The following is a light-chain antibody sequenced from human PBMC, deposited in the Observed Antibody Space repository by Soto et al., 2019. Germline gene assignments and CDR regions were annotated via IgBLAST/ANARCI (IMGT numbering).Light chain of an antibody. V-gene: IGLV2-14*01. CDR3: SSYTSSNTVL. Sequence: QSALTQPASVSGSPGQSITISCTGTSSDVGGYSYVSWYQQHPGTAPKLMIYEVSNRPSGVSNRFSGSKSGNTASLTISGLQAEDEAYYYCSSYTSSNTVLFGGGTKLTVL. J-gene: IGLJ2*01. CDR2: EVS. CDR1: SSDVGGYSY.